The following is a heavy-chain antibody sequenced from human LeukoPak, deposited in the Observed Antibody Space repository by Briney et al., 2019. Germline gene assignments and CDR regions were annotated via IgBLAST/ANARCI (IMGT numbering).Heavy chain of an antibody. CDR3: ARANTNNDAFDV. CDR1: GISFSSHG. J-gene: IGHJ3*01. V-gene: IGHV3-33*01. D-gene: IGHD1/OR15-1a*01. CDR2: IWSDGSNN. Sequence: GGSLRLSCAASGISFSSHGMNWVRQAPGKGLEWVAVIWSDGSNNYYADSVKGRFTISRDNSKNTLFLQMDSLRAEDTAVFYCARANTNNDAFDVWGQGTMVTVSS.